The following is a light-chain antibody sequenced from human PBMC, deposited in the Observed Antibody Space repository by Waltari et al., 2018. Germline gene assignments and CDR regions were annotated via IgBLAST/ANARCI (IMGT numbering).Light chain of an antibody. V-gene: IGKV1-5*03. CDR1: QRISTW. Sequence: DIQMTQSPSTLSASVGDRVTIPCRASQRISTWLAWYQQKPGKAPNLLIYKASSLESGVPSRFSGSGSGTEFTLTISSLQPDDFATYYCQQYNSSPYTFGQGTKLEIK. CDR3: QQYNSSPYT. J-gene: IGKJ2*01. CDR2: KAS.